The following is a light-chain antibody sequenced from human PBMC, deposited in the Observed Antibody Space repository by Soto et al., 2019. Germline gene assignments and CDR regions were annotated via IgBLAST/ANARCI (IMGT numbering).Light chain of an antibody. CDR3: CSYAGGATFV. J-gene: IGLJ2*01. Sequence: QSVLTQPASVSGSPGQSITISCTGTSSDVGSYKYVSWYRQHPGKAPKVMIYEDSKRPSGVSYRFSGSKSGNTASLTISGLQAEDEADYYCCSYAGGATFVFGGGTKLTVL. V-gene: IGLV2-23*02. CDR2: EDS. CDR1: SSDVGSYKY.